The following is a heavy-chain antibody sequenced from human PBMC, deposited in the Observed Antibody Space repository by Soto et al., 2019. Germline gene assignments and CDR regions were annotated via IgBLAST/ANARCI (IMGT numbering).Heavy chain of an antibody. CDR2: IYYSGST. CDR3: ERSPITVKPAAGTNHYFDN. CDR1: GGSISSYY. Sequence: PSETLSLTCTVSGGSISSYYWSWIRQPPGKGLEWIGYIYYSGSTNYNPSLKSRVTISVDTSKNQFSLKLSSVTAADTAVYYCERSPITVKPAAGTNHYFDNWGQGTLVTVSS. J-gene: IGHJ4*02. V-gene: IGHV4-59*08. D-gene: IGHD6-13*01.